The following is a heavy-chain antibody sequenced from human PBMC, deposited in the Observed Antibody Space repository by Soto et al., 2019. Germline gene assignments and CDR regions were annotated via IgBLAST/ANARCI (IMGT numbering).Heavy chain of an antibody. D-gene: IGHD1-7*01. CDR1: GGSISSYY. CDR3: ARDGGSNNWNSEFYHGMDV. V-gene: IGHV4-4*07. J-gene: IGHJ6*02. CDR2: IYTSGST. Sequence: SETLSLTCTVSGGSISSYYWSWIRQPAGKGLEWIGRIYTSGSTNYNPSLKSRVTMSVDTSKNQFSLKLSSVTAADTAVYYCARDGGSNNWNSEFYHGMDVWGHGTTVTVSS.